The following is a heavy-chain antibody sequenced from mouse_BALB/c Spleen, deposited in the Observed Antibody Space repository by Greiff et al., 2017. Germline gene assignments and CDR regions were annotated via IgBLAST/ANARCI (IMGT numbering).Heavy chain of an antibody. Sequence: QVQLKQSGAELVRPGVSVKISCKGSGYTFTDYAMHWVKQSHAKSLEWIGVISTYYGDASYNQKFKGKATMTVDKSSSTAYMELARLTSEDSAIYYCARRKYGNLYAMDYWGQGTSVTVSS. J-gene: IGHJ4*01. V-gene: IGHV1S137*01. CDR2: ISTYYGDA. CDR1: GYTFTDYA. D-gene: IGHD2-10*02. CDR3: ARRKYGNLYAMDY.